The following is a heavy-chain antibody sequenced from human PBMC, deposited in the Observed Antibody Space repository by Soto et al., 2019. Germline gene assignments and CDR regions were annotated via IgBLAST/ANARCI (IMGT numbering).Heavy chain of an antibody. V-gene: IGHV3-30-3*01. CDR1: GFTFSSYA. CDR2: ISYDGSSK. CDR3: ARDPLAGTAAGAGGMDV. D-gene: IGHD6-13*01. J-gene: IGHJ6*02. Sequence: LRLSCAASGFTFSSYAMHWVRQAPGKGLEWVAIISYDGSSKYYADSVKGRFTISRDNSKNTLYLQMNSLRAEDTAVYYCARDPLAGTAAGAGGMDVWGQGTTVTVSS.